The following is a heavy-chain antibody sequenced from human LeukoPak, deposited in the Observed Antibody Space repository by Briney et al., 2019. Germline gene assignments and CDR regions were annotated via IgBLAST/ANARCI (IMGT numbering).Heavy chain of an antibody. Sequence: SETLSLTCTVSGGSISSYYWSWIRQPPGKGLEWIGYIYYSGSTNYNPSLKSRVTISVDTSKNQFSLKLSSVTAADTAVYYCARDSSGYYYDYWGQGTLVTVSS. CDR1: GGSISSYY. CDR3: ARDSSGYYYDY. D-gene: IGHD3-22*01. J-gene: IGHJ4*02. CDR2: IYYSGST. V-gene: IGHV4-59*01.